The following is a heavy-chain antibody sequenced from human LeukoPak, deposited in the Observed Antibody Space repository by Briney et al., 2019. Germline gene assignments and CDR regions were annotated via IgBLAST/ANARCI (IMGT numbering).Heavy chain of an antibody. CDR2: INSDGSGT. V-gene: IGHV3-74*01. D-gene: IGHD2-15*01. CDR3: ATSTLSRRGGGCYLDY. J-gene: IGHJ4*02. CDR1: GFTFSSYW. Sequence: GGSLRLSCAASGFTFSSYWMHWVRQAPGKGLVWVSRINSDGSGTNYADSVKGRFTISRDNAKNTLYLQMNSLRAENTAVYYCATSTLSRRGGGCYLDYWGQGTLVTVSS.